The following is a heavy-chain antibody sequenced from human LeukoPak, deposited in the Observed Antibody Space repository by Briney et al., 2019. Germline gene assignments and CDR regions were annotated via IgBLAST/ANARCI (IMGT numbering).Heavy chain of an antibody. CDR3: ARGRPHGNDY. Sequence: GGSLRLSCAASGFTFSSYAMHWVRQAPGKGLEWVAVISYDGSNKYYADSVKGRSTISRDNSKNTLYLQMNSLRAEDTAVYYCARGRPHGNDYWGQGTLVTVSS. D-gene: IGHD4-23*01. CDR1: GFTFSSYA. V-gene: IGHV3-30-3*01. CDR2: ISYDGSNK. J-gene: IGHJ4*02.